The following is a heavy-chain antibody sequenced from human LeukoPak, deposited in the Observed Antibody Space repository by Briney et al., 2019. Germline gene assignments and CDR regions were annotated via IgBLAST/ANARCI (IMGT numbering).Heavy chain of an antibody. Sequence: SETLSLTCTVSGGSISSVGYYWSWIRQHPGKGLEWIGYIYYSGSTYYNPSLKSRVTISVDTSENQFSLGLSSVTAADTAVYYCARGDYGDYDFDYWGQGILVTVSS. CDR2: IYYSGST. CDR3: ARGDYGDYDFDY. V-gene: IGHV4-31*03. J-gene: IGHJ4*02. D-gene: IGHD4-17*01. CDR1: GGSISSVGYY.